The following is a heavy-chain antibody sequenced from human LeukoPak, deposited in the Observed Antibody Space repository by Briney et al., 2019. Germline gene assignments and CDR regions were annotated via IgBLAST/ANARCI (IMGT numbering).Heavy chain of an antibody. J-gene: IGHJ4*02. Sequence: PGGSPRLSCVASGFTFRGYAMSWVRQAPGKGLEWVSSISNSGGGTNYADPVKGRFTISRDNSKNTLYVQMISLRAEDTAVYYCAKNLESYGDSATDYWGQGTLVTVSS. CDR1: GFTFRGYA. D-gene: IGHD4-17*01. CDR2: ISNSGGGT. CDR3: AKNLESYGDSATDY. V-gene: IGHV3-23*01.